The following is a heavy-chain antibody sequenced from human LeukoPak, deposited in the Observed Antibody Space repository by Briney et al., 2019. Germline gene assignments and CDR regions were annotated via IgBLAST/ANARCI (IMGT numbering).Heavy chain of an antibody. Sequence: GGSLRLSCAASGSTFGDYWMSWVRQAPGKGLEWGANIKLDGSEKYYVDSVKGRFTISRDNAKNSLFLQMNNLRAEDTAVYYCARVRGWHDYFDFWGQGTRVTVSS. CDR2: IKLDGSEK. V-gene: IGHV3-7*01. D-gene: IGHD6-19*01. CDR1: GSTFGDYW. J-gene: IGHJ4*02. CDR3: ARVRGWHDYFDF.